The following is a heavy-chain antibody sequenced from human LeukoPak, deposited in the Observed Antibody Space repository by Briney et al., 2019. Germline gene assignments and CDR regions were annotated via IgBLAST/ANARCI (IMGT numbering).Heavy chain of an antibody. J-gene: IGHJ4*02. D-gene: IGHD4-23*01. CDR1: GYSFTSYW. CDR2: IYPGDSDT. Sequence: NAGESLKISCKGSGYSFTSYWIGWVRQMPGKGLDWMGIIYPGDSDTRYSPSFQGQVTISADKSISTAYLQWSSLKASDTAMYYCARHTSYGGNRPLNYWGQGTLVTVSS. CDR3: ARHTSYGGNRPLNY. V-gene: IGHV5-51*01.